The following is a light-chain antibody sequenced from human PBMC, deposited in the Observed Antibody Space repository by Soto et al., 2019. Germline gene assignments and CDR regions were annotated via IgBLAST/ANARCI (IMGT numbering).Light chain of an antibody. CDR1: QSVGQS. V-gene: IGKV3-15*01. CDR3: QQYNYWPRT. J-gene: IGKJ1*01. Sequence: EIVLTQSPGTLSLSPGERATLSCRASQSVGQSLAWYQQRPGQAPRLLISGASTRASCITARFSGKVSVAEFTLTINSLQSEDFAVYYCQQYNYWPRTFGQGTKV. CDR2: GAS.